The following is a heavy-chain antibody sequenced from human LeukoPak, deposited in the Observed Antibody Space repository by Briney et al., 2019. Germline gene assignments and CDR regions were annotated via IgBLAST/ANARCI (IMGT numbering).Heavy chain of an antibody. CDR1: GGTFSSYA. V-gene: IGHV1-69*13. D-gene: IGHD5-18*01. J-gene: IGHJ4*02. CDR2: IIPIFGTV. CDR3: ARRTAMDSYFDY. Sequence: GASVKVSCKASGGTFSSYAISWVRQAPGQGLEWMGGIIPIFGTVNYAQKFQGRVTITADESTSTAYMELSSLRSEDTAVYYCARRTAMDSYFDYWGQGTLVTVSS.